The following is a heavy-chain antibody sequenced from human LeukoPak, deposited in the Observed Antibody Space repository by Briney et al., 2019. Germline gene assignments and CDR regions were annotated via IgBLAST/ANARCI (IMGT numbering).Heavy chain of an antibody. J-gene: IGHJ3*02. Sequence: PSETLSLTCAVSGGPISSSNWWSWVRQPPGKGLEWIGEINHSGSTNYNPSLKSRVTISVDTSKNQFSLKLSSVTAADTAVYYCARLWFGHDAFDIWGQGTMVTVSS. V-gene: IGHV4-4*02. D-gene: IGHD3-10*01. CDR2: INHSGST. CDR1: GGPISSSNW. CDR3: ARLWFGHDAFDI.